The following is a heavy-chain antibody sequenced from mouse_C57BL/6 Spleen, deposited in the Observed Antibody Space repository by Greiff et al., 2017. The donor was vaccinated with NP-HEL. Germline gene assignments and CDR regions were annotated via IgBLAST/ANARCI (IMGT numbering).Heavy chain of an antibody. CDR3: ARELGYAMDY. CDR2: ISYDGSN. D-gene: IGHD4-1*01. J-gene: IGHJ4*01. CDR1: GYSITSGYY. Sequence: EVQLQESGPGLVKPSQSLSLTCSVTGYSITSGYYWNWIRQFPGNKLEWMGYISYDGSNNYNPSLKNRISITRDTSKNQFFLKLNSVTTEDTATYYRARELGYAMDYWGQGTSVTVSS. V-gene: IGHV3-6*01.